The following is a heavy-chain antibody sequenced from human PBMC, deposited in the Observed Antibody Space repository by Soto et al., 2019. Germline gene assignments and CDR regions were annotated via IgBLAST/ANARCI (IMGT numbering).Heavy chain of an antibody. CDR3: AKDAVATTQHVDY. J-gene: IGHJ4*02. D-gene: IGHD2-15*01. CDR1: GFTFSSYG. Sequence: GGTLRLSCSASGFTFSSYGMHWVRQAPDKGAEWVAVIPYDGSNKYYADSVKGRFTISRDNSKYTLYLQMNSLRAEDTAVYYCAKDAVATTQHVDYWRQRILVTVS. CDR2: IPYDGSNK. V-gene: IGHV3-30*18.